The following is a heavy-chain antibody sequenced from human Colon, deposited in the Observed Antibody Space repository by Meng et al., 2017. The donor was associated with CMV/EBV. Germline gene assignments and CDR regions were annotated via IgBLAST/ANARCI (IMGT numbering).Heavy chain of an antibody. Sequence: SETLSLTCTVSGGSISSYYWSWIRQPPGKGLEWIGYIYYSGSTNYNPSLKSRGTISVDTSKNQFSLKLSTVTAADTAVYYCARLRFLEWFPEANGMDVWGQGTTVTVSS. CDR2: IYYSGST. J-gene: IGHJ6*02. CDR3: ARLRFLEWFPEANGMDV. D-gene: IGHD3-3*01. V-gene: IGHV4-59*01. CDR1: GGSISSYY.